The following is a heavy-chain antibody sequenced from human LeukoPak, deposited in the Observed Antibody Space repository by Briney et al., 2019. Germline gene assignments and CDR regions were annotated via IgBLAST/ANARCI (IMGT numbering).Heavy chain of an antibody. Sequence: PGGSLRLSCAASGFTFSSFSMNWVRQAPGKGLEWVSAVIGSGGTTYYADSVKGRFTISRDNSKNTLYLQMNSLRAEDTAVYYCAKSRSGWILEHFQHWGQGTLVTVSS. CDR3: AKSRSGWILEHFQH. CDR2: VIGSGGTT. V-gene: IGHV3-23*01. J-gene: IGHJ1*01. D-gene: IGHD6-19*01. CDR1: GFTFSSFS.